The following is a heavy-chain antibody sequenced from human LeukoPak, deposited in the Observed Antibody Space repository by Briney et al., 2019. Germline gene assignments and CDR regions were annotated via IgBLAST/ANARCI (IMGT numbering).Heavy chain of an antibody. CDR1: GGSFGGYY. Sequence: PSETLSLTCAVYGGSFGGYYWSWIRQPPGKGLEWIGEINHSGSTNYNPSLKSRVTISVDTSKNQFSLKLSSVTAADTAVNYCARVQPFNYYDSSGYPRGNWFDPWGQGTLVTVSS. CDR3: ARVQPFNYYDSSGYPRGNWFDP. V-gene: IGHV4-34*01. D-gene: IGHD3-22*01. J-gene: IGHJ5*02. CDR2: INHSGST.